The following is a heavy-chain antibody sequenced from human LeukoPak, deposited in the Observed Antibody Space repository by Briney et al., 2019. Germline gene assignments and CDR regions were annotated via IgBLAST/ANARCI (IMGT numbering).Heavy chain of an antibody. D-gene: IGHD2-2*01. CDR1: GRSISSGGYH. Sequence: PSQTLSLTCTVSGRSISSGGYHWSWIRQPPGKGLQWIGYIYHSGSTYYNPSLKSRVTIAVDASKNQFSLKVSSAAAADTAVYYCARNPYCSTSGCSEQAFFDYWGQGTLVTVSS. V-gene: IGHV4-30-2*05. J-gene: IGHJ4*02. CDR2: IYHSGST. CDR3: ARNPYCSTSGCSEQAFFDY.